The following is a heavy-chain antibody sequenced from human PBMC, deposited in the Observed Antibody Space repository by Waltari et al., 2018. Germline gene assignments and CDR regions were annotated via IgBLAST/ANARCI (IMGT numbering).Heavy chain of an antibody. J-gene: IGHJ4*02. V-gene: IGHV4-39*01. Sequence: QLQLQESGPGLLKPSETLSLTCGVSGGSISNNYYSWAWIRQPPGQGLEWIGNIFYSGNAKYSPSLKSRVTISVDTSKNNFSLKFSSVTAADTAVYYCARLGYNNENYYIGFDYWGQGTLVTVSS. CDR1: GGSISNNYYS. D-gene: IGHD2-15*01. CDR3: ARLGYNNENYYIGFDY. CDR2: IFYSGNA.